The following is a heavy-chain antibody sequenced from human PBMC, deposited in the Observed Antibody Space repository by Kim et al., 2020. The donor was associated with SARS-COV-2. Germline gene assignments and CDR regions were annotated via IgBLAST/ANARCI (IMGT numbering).Heavy chain of an antibody. CDR2: TNQDGSDK. Sequence: GGSLRLSCAASGFSFTTYWMNWVRQAPGKGLEWVANTNQDGSDKYYLASVKGRFTISRDNAKNSVFLQMNSLRAEDTAVYYCVKRTPGYWGQGTPVTVSS. CDR1: GFSFTTYW. D-gene: IGHD1-1*01. CDR3: VKRTPGY. J-gene: IGHJ4*02. V-gene: IGHV3-7*01.